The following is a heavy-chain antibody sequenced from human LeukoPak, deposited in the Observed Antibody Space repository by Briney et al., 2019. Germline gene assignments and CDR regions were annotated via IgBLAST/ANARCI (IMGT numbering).Heavy chain of an antibody. D-gene: IGHD5-18*01. V-gene: IGHV1-69*05. CDR1: GGTFSSYA. J-gene: IGHJ3*02. CDR2: IIPIFGTA. CDR3: ARKIGVLGTAMFHDAFDI. Sequence: GASVKVSCKASGGTFSSYAISWVRQAPGQGLEWMGGIIPIFGTANYAQKFQGRVTITTDESTSTAYMELSSLRSEDTAVYYCARKIGVLGTAMFHDAFDIWGQGTMVTVSS.